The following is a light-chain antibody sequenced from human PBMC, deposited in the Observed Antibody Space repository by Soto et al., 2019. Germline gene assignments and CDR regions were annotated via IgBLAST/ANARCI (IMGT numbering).Light chain of an antibody. J-gene: IGKJ1*01. Sequence: EIVLTQSPGTLSLSPGERATLSCRASQSVSSSYFAWYQQRFGQAPRLLIYGASSRATGIPDRFSGSGSGTDFTLTISRLEPEDFAVYYCQQYGSSSWTFVQGTQVEMK. V-gene: IGKV3-20*01. CDR1: QSVSSSY. CDR3: QQYGSSSWT. CDR2: GAS.